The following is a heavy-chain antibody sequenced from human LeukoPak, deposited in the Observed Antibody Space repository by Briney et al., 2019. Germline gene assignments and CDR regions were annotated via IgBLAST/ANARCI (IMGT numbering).Heavy chain of an antibody. Sequence: GGSLRLSCAASGFTFSDYYMNWVRQAPGKGLEWVSSISSSSYIYYADSVKGRFTISRDNAKNSLYLQMNSLRAEDTAVYYCARGHSRRWFDPWGQGTLVTVSS. J-gene: IGHJ5*02. CDR1: GFTFSDYY. V-gene: IGHV3-69-1*01. CDR2: ISSSSYI. CDR3: ARGHSRRWFDP. D-gene: IGHD6-13*01.